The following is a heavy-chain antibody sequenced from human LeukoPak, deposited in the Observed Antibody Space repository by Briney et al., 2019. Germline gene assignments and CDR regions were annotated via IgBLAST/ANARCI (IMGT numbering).Heavy chain of an antibody. CDR2: TYYRSKWYN. D-gene: IGHD6-13*01. Sequence: SQTLSLTCAISGDSVSSNSAAWNWIRQSPSRGLEWLGRTYYRSKWYNDYAVSVKSRITINPDTSKNQFSLQLNSVTPEDTAVYYCAREAGAAAEWGDYYYYYMDVWGKGTTVTVSS. J-gene: IGHJ6*03. CDR1: GDSVSSNSAA. V-gene: IGHV6-1*01. CDR3: AREAGAAAEWGDYYYYYMDV.